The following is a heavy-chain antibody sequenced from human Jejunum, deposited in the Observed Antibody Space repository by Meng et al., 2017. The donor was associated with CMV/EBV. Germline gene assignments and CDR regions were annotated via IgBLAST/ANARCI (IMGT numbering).Heavy chain of an antibody. Sequence: QGQLVQSGAEVKQHGASVKVCCKASGYTFTSYYMHWVRQAPGQGLEWMGIISPSGGSKSYAQKFQGRVTMTRDTSTSTVYMELSSLRSEDTAVYYCARFSSAWYADYWGQGTLVTVSS. CDR1: GYTFTSYY. CDR3: ARFSSAWYADY. V-gene: IGHV1-46*01. CDR2: ISPSGGSK. D-gene: IGHD6-19*01. J-gene: IGHJ4*02.